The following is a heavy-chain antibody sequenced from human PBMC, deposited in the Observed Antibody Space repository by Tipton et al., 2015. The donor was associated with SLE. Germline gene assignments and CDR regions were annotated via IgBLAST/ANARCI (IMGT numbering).Heavy chain of an antibody. CDR2: TNPNTGGS. D-gene: IGHD7-27*01. V-gene: IGHV1-2*02. J-gene: IGHJ4*02. Sequence: QSGPEVKKPGASVKLSCTASGYPFTEYYMHWVRQAPGQGLEWMGWTNPNTGGSIYAQKFQGRVTMTRDTSINTAYMEMRGLRSDDTALYYCAREGRRAGDYHFDFWGQGTLVTVSS. CDR1: GYPFTEYY. CDR3: AREGRRAGDYHFDF.